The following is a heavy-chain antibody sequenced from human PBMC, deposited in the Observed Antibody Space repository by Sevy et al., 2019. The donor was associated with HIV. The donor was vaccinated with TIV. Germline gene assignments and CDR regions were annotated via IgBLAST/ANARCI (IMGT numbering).Heavy chain of an antibody. CDR2: IHYSGKT. V-gene: IGHV4-59*08. J-gene: IGHJ5*01. CDR3: ARHKPQGDYPFDF. Sequence: SETLSLTCAVSGGSISGYYWSWIRQPPGKGLEFIGWIHYSGKTNYNPSLSSRVSMSVDTSRNQFSLKVYSLTAADTAVYYCARHKPQGDYPFDFWGQGTLVTVSS. CDR1: GGSISGYY. D-gene: IGHD4-17*01.